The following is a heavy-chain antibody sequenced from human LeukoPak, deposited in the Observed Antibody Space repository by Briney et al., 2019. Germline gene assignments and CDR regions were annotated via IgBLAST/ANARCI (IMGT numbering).Heavy chain of an antibody. V-gene: IGHV1-46*01. Sequence: ASVKVSCKASGYTFTSYYMHWVRQAPGQGLEWMGIINPSGGSTSSAQKFQGRVTMTRDTSTSTVYMELSGLRSEDTAVYYCARDRQYYDFWSGYPYYYYGMDVRGQGTTVTVSS. J-gene: IGHJ6*02. CDR2: INPSGGST. CDR3: ARDRQYYDFWSGYPYYYYGMDV. D-gene: IGHD3-3*01. CDR1: GYTFTSYY.